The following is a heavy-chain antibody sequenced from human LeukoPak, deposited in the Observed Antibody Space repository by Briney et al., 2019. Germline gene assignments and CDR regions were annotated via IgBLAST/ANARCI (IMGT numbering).Heavy chain of an antibody. CDR1: GGSISSGGYS. Sequence: PSETLSLTCAVSGGSISSGGYSWSWIRQPPGKGLEWIGYIYHSGSTYYNPSLKSRVTISVGRSKNQFSLKLSSVTAADTAVYYCARSGGYYYDSSGMPFDYWGQGTLVTVSS. V-gene: IGHV4-30-2*01. D-gene: IGHD3-22*01. CDR2: IYHSGST. CDR3: ARSGGYYYDSSGMPFDY. J-gene: IGHJ4*02.